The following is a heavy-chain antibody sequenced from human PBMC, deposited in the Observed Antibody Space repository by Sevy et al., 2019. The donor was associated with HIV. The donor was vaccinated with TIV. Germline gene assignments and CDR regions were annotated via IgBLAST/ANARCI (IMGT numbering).Heavy chain of an antibody. D-gene: IGHD1-20*01. CDR1: GGSISSGAYS. Sequence: SETLSLTYTVSGGSISSGAYSWYWIRQPPGKGLEWLGNIYYGGSTYHNPSLNSRVTMSIDSSKNQFFLKLSSVTAADTAVYYCARDITGTKNWFDPWGQGTLVTVSS. CDR3: ARDITGTKNWFDP. CDR2: IYYGGST. V-gene: IGHV4-30-2*01. J-gene: IGHJ5*02.